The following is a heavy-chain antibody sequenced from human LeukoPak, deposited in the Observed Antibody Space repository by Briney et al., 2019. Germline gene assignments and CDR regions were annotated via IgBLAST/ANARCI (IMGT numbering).Heavy chain of an antibody. V-gene: IGHV1-2*06. CDR1: GYTFTGYY. J-gene: IGHJ4*02. D-gene: IGHD3-9*01. CDR3: ARVDTVTEGPYDILTGYLRYYFDY. Sequence: ASVKVSCKASGYTFTGYYMHWVRQAPGQGLEWMGRINPNSGGTNYAQKFQGRVTMTRDTSISTAYMEMSRLRSDDTAVYYCARVDTVTEGPYDILTGYLRYYFDYWGQGTLVTVSS. CDR2: INPNSGGT.